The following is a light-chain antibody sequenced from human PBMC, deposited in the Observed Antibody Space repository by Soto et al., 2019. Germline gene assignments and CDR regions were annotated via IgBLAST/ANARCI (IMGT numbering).Light chain of an antibody. V-gene: IGLV2-8*01. CDR3: SSYAGRNNYVV. CDR2: EVS. Sequence: QSVLTQPPSASGSPGQSVTISCTGTSSDVGGYNYVSWYQQHPGKAPKLMIYEVSKRPSGVPDRFSGSKSGNTASLTLSGLQAEDEADYYCSSYAGRNNYVVLGGGTKLTVL. J-gene: IGLJ2*01. CDR1: SSDVGGYNY.